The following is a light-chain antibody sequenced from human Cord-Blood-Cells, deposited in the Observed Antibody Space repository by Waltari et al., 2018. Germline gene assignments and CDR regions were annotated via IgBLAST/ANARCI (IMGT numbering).Light chain of an antibody. J-gene: IGKJ1*01. CDR2: DAS. CDR1: QSVSSY. V-gene: IGKV3-11*01. CDR3: QQRSNWPPWT. Sequence: VLTQSPATLSLSPGDRATLSCRASQSVSSYLAWYQQKPGQAPRLLIYDASNRATGIPARFSGSGSGTDFTLTISSLEPEDFAVYYCQQRSNWPPWTFGQGTKVEIK.